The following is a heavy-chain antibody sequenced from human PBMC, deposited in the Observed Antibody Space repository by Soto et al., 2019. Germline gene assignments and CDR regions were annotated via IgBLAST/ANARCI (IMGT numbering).Heavy chain of an antibody. D-gene: IGHD5-12*01. CDR1: GDSINSGGYS. Sequence: QVQLQESGSGLVKPSQTLSLTCAVSGDSINSGGYSWSWIRQPPGKGLEWIGYIYQTGSTSYNPSIRGRITVSVDESQNYSSLKLPSVTAAETAVYFCANFYSGYDGDFDYWGQGTMVTVSS. V-gene: IGHV4-30-2*01. J-gene: IGHJ4*02. CDR3: ANFYSGYDGDFDY. CDR2: IYQTGST.